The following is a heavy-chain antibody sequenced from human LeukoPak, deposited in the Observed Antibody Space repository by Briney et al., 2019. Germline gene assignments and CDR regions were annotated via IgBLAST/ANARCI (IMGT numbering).Heavy chain of an antibody. CDR1: GGSISSSNW. Sequence: PSETLSLTCAVSGGSISSSNWWSWVRQPPGKGLEWIGEIYHSGSTNYNPSLKGRVTISVDKSKNQFSLKLSSVTAADTAVYYCARPYYYYMDVWGKGTTVTVSS. CDR2: IYHSGST. V-gene: IGHV4-4*02. CDR3: ARPYYYYMDV. J-gene: IGHJ6*03.